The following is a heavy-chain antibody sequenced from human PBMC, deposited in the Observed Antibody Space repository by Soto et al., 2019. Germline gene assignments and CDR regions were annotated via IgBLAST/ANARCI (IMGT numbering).Heavy chain of an antibody. J-gene: IGHJ5*02. D-gene: IGHD6-6*01. Sequence: QVQLVQSGAEVRKPGSSVKVSCKISGGTFTNYVISWLRQAPGQGLEWMGGLIPIFGAANLAQKFQGRVTITEDESTRTVHMELSSLTSEDTAVYYCARGRSSPNFDPWGQGTLVTVSS. V-gene: IGHV1-69*01. CDR3: ARGRSSPNFDP. CDR1: GGTFTNYV. CDR2: LIPIFGAA.